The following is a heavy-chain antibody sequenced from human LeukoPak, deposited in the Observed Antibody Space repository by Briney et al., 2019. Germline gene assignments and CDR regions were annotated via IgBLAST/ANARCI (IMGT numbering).Heavy chain of an antibody. V-gene: IGHV4-34*01. CDR2: IHYSGSA. D-gene: IGHD3-10*01. Sequence: SETLSLTCAVYGGSFSGYYWTWIRQPPGKGLEWIGEIHYSGSATYNPSLKSRVTISVDTSKNQFSLKLSSVTAADTAVYYCARDRSGSGSYGPKNYYYYYGMDVWGQGTTVTVSS. J-gene: IGHJ6*02. CDR1: GGSFSGYY. CDR3: ARDRSGSGSYGPKNYYYYYGMDV.